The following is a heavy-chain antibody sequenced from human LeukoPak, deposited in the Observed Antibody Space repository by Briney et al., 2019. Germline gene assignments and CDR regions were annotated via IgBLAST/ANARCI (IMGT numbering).Heavy chain of an antibody. Sequence: SETLSLTCTVSGGSISSYYWSWIRQPPGKGLEWIGYIYYSGSTNYNPSLKSRVTISVDTSKNQFSLKLSSVTAADTAVYYCARDTRFLTMIDPRGAWFDPWGQGTLVTVSS. CDR2: IYYSGST. V-gene: IGHV4-59*01. J-gene: IGHJ5*02. CDR3: ARDTRFLTMIDPRGAWFDP. D-gene: IGHD3-22*01. CDR1: GGSISSYY.